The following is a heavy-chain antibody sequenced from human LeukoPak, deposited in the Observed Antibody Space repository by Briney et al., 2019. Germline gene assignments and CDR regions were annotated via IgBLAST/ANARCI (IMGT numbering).Heavy chain of an antibody. J-gene: IGHJ5*02. D-gene: IGHD2-15*01. V-gene: IGHV3-21*01. CDR2: ISSSSSYI. Sequence: PGGSLRLSCAASGFTFSSYWMSWVRQAPGKGLEWVSSISSSSSYIYYTDSVKGRFTISRDNAKNSLNLQMNSLRAEDTAVYYCARSGVVVAALERGVANWFDPWGQGTLVTVSS. CDR1: GFTFSSYW. CDR3: ARSGVVVAALERGVANWFDP.